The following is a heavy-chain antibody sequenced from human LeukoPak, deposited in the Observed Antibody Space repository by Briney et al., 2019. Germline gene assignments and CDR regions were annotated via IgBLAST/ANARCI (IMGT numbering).Heavy chain of an antibody. Sequence: ASVKVSCKASGYTFTAYYIHWVRQAPGQGLEWMGWVNPNTGGTTFKEKFRGRVAMTRDTSITTAYMELTSLTSDDTAVYYCARGHCSGGKCYGWIDPWGQGTLLTVSS. CDR3: ARGHCSGGKCYGWIDP. V-gene: IGHV1-2*02. D-gene: IGHD2-15*01. J-gene: IGHJ5*02. CDR2: VNPNTGGT. CDR1: GYTFTAYY.